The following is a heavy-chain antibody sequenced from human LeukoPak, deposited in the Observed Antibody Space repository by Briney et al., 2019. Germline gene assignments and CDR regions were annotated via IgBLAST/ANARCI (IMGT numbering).Heavy chain of an antibody. CDR1: GYTFTSYY. CDR2: INPSGGST. CDR3: ARAGYDTSGYYSY. Sequence: ASVKVSCKASGYTFTSYYMHWVRQAPGQGLEWMGIINPSGGSTSHAQKFQGRVTVTRDTSTSTVYMELSSLRSEDTALYYCARAGYDTSGYYSYWGQGTLVTVSS. J-gene: IGHJ4*02. V-gene: IGHV1-46*01. D-gene: IGHD3-22*01.